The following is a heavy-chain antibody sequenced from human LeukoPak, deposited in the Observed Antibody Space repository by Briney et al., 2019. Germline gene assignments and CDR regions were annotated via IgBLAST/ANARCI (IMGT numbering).Heavy chain of an antibody. D-gene: IGHD5-24*01. Sequence: PGGSLTLTCAASGFTFSNAWWSWIRQASGKGLEWVGRIKSKTVGWTTDYAAPVKGRFTISRVDSKNTLYLQMNSLKTEDTGVYYCTTDSRYGYNYGRLFDYWGQGILVTVSS. CDR2: IKSKTVGWTT. V-gene: IGHV3-15*01. J-gene: IGHJ4*02. CDR3: TTDSRYGYNYGRLFDY. CDR1: GFTFSNAW.